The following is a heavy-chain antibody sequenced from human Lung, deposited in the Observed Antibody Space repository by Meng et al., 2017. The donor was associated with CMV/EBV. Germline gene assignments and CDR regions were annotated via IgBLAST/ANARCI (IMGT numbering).Heavy chain of an antibody. D-gene: IGHD6-19*01. V-gene: IGHV4-4*02. J-gene: IGHJ4*02. CDR1: GGSSSISTW. CDR3: ARDPYATGWAG. Sequence: PLQQAGPGLVRPSWTLSLTCAVSGGSSSISTWWSWVRQPPGKGLEWIGEIYHSGGTNYNPSLRGRVTISLDKSKNQFSLTLRSVTAADTAVYYCARDPYATGWAGWGQGTLVTVSS. CDR2: IYHSGGT.